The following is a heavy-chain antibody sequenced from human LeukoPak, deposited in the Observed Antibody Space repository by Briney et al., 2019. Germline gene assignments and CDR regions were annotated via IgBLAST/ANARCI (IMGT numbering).Heavy chain of an antibody. J-gene: IGHJ4*02. D-gene: IGHD4-17*01. CDR3: ATGASKVTTDFANY. CDR1: GYSFTSYW. V-gene: IGHV5-10-1*01. CDR2: IDPRDSYT. Sequence: GESLKISCKGSGYSFTSYWIGWVRQMPGKGLEWMGRIDPRDSYTKYSPSFEGHVTISVDKSISTAFLQWNSLKASDSAMYYCATGASKVTTDFANYWGQGTQVAVSS.